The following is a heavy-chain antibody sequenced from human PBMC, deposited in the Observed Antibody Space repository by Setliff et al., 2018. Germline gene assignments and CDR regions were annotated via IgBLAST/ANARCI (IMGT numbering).Heavy chain of an antibody. CDR1: GASISSHY. V-gene: IGHV4-59*11. D-gene: IGHD2-21*02. J-gene: IGHJ4*02. CDR2: IYYSGST. CDR3: ATQAYCGGDCLHFLAY. Sequence: SETLSLTCTVSGASISSHYWSWIRQPPGKGLEWIGSIYYSGSTNYNPSLKSRVTISVDTSKNQFSLKLTSVTAADTAMYYCATQAYCGGDCLHFLAYWGQGTLVTVSS.